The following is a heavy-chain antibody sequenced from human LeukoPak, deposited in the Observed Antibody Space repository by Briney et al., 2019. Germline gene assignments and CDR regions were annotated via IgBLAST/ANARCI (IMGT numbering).Heavy chain of an antibody. CDR3: ARDRGGDRDY. CDR2: IYYSGTT. J-gene: IGHJ4*02. D-gene: IGHD2-21*02. CDR1: GGSISSSSYY. Sequence: SETLSLTCTVSGGSISSSSYYWGWIRQPPGKGLEWIGSIYYSGTTYYNPSLRSRVTVSVDTSKNQFSLKLSSVTAADTAVYYCARDRGGDRDYWGQGTLVTVSS. V-gene: IGHV4-39*07.